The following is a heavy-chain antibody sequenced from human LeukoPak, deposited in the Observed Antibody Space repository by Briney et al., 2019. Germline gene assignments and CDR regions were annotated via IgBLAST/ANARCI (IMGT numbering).Heavy chain of an antibody. V-gene: IGHV4-34*01. CDR2: INHSGST. D-gene: IGHD3-22*01. Sequence: PSETLSLTCAVYGGSFSGYYWSWIRQPPGKGLEWIGEINHSGSTNYNPSLKSRVTISVDTSKNQFSLKLSSVTAADTAVYYCARSFNYYDSSGYYWGQGTLVTVSS. J-gene: IGHJ4*02. CDR1: GGSFSGYY. CDR3: ARSFNYYDSSGYY.